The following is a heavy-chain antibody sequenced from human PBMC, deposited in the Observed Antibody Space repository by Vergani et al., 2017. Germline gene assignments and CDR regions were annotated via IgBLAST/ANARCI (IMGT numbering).Heavy chain of an antibody. D-gene: IGHD6-13*01. Sequence: QVQLVEAGAEVKKPGSSVKVSCKASGVTFSGYAISWVRQAPGQGLEWMGGIIPIFGTATYSQKFQGRVTITADEYTSTAYMELSSLRTEDTAVYYCARAYSSTRFDYWGQGTLVTVSS. J-gene: IGHJ4*02. CDR1: GVTFSGYA. V-gene: IGHV1-69*01. CDR3: ARAYSSTRFDY. CDR2: IIPIFGTA.